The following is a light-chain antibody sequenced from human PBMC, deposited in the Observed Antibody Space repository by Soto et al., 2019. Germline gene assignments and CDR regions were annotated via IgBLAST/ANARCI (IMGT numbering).Light chain of an antibody. CDR1: SSDVGGYNY. CDR3: CSYTSISTSAV. V-gene: IGLV2-11*01. J-gene: IGLJ2*01. Sequence: QSALTQPRSVSGSPGQSVTISCTGTSSDVGGYNYVSWYQQHPGKAPKLMIYDVSERPSGVPDRFSGSKSGNTASLTVSGLQADDEADYYCCSYTSISTSAVFGGGTKVTVL. CDR2: DVS.